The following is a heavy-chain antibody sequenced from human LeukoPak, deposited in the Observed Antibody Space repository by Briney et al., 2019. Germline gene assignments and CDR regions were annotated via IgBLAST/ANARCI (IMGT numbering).Heavy chain of an antibody. D-gene: IGHD4-23*01. CDR2: IYHSGST. Sequence: SETLSLTCAVSGGSISSGGYSWSWIRQPPGKGLEWIGYIYHSGSTYYNPSLKSRVTISVDTSKNQFSLKLSSVTAADTAVYYCARVGSLGGNSGGTIDYWGQGTLVTVSS. J-gene: IGHJ4*02. CDR3: ARVGSLGGNSGGTIDY. CDR1: GGSISSGGYS. V-gene: IGHV4-30-2*01.